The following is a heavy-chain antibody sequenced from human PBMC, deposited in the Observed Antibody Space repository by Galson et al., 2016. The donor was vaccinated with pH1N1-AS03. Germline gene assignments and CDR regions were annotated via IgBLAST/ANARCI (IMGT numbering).Heavy chain of an antibody. V-gene: IGHV3-30*18. CDR1: GFTFSRYP. D-gene: IGHD6-13*01. CDR2: ISYDGVTE. J-gene: IGHJ5*02. Sequence: SLRLSCAASGFTFSRYPIHWVRQAPGKGLEWEALISYDGVTEHYADSVKGRFTISRDNSKSTLYLQMSSMRAEDTAVYYCANGRGSWYGPYNWFDPWGQGTLVAVSS. CDR3: ANGRGSWYGPYNWFDP.